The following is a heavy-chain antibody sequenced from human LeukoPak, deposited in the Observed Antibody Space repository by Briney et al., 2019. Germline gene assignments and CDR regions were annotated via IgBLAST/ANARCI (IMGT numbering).Heavy chain of an antibody. CDR1: GGSISSGGYY. Sequence: SQTLSLTCTVSGGSISSGGYYWSWIRQHPGKGLEWIGCVFYTGTTYYNPSLKSRVTISVDTSKNQFSLKLSSVTAADTAVFYCARLLGGYSQHFDYWGQGTLVTVSS. V-gene: IGHV4-31*03. CDR2: VFYTGTT. J-gene: IGHJ4*02. D-gene: IGHD3-9*01. CDR3: ARLLGGYSQHFDY.